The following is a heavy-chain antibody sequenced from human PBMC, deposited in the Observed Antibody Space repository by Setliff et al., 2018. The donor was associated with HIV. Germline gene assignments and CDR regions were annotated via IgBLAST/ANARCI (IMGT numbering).Heavy chain of an antibody. J-gene: IGHJ4*02. CDR1: GYTFSTYG. Sequence: ASVKVSCKASGYTFSTYGISRVRQAPGQGLEWMGWISVYNNKTIYGQKLQGRVTMTTDTSTNTAYMELRSLRSDDTAVYHCARVDGYNNYDSGGLDYWGQGTLVTVSS. CDR2: ISVYNNKT. CDR3: ARVDGYNNYDSGGLDY. V-gene: IGHV1-18*01. D-gene: IGHD3-16*01.